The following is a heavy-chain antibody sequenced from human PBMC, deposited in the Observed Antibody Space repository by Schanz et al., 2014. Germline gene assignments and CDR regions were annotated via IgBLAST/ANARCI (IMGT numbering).Heavy chain of an antibody. Sequence: QIQLVQSGPAVKKPGATVKVSCKASGYIFINSGISWVRQAPGQGLEWMGWISAYNGNTKYPQKLQGRVTMTTDTSTSTAYMELRNLRSDDTAVYYCARSAGRDFWSGYYTRFDYWGQGTLVTVSS. D-gene: IGHD3-3*01. V-gene: IGHV1-18*01. J-gene: IGHJ4*02. CDR2: ISAYNGNT. CDR1: GYIFINSG. CDR3: ARSAGRDFWSGYYTRFDY.